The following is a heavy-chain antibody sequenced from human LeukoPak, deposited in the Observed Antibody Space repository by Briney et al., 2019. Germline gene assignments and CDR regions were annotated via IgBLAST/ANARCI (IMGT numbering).Heavy chain of an antibody. CDR1: GGSLSDYY. CDR3: ARESNKYNSDWAFDY. D-gene: IGHD6-19*01. V-gene: IGHV4-34*01. CDR2: INHSGST. Sequence: SETLSLTCAVYGGSLSDYYWSWIRQSPGKGLEWIGEINHSGSTRYNPSLKSRVNISLDTYKNQFYLKMSFVTAADTAVYYCARESNKYNSDWAFDYWGQGTRVTVSS. J-gene: IGHJ4*02.